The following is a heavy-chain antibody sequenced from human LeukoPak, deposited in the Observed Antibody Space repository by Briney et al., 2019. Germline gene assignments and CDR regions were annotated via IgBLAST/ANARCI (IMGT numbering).Heavy chain of an antibody. CDR2: IYTSGST. CDR1: GGSISSGSYY. Sequence: SETLSLTCTVSGGSISSGSYYWSWIRQPAGKGLEWIGRIYTSGSTNYNPPLKSRVTISVDTSKNQFSLKLSSVTAADTAVYYCARGRYYYDSSGYSDAFDIWGQGTMVTVSS. D-gene: IGHD3-22*01. CDR3: ARGRYYYDSSGYSDAFDI. J-gene: IGHJ3*02. V-gene: IGHV4-61*02.